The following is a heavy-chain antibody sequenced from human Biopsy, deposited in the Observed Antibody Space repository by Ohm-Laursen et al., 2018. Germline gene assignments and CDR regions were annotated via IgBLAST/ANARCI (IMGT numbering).Heavy chain of an antibody. Sequence: SETLSLTCNVPGGYINNYYWSWIRQPAGKGLEWIGRIYPGGSTNYNPSLKSRVTMSVDTSKKQLSLRLRSVTAADTAMYYCASVVLGPTNDAFDLWGQGTMVVVSS. CDR3: ASVVLGPTNDAFDL. J-gene: IGHJ3*01. D-gene: IGHD3-22*01. CDR1: GGYINNYY. V-gene: IGHV4-4*07. CDR2: IYPGGST.